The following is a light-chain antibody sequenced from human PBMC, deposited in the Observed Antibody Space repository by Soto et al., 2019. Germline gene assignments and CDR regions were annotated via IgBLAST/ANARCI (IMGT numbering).Light chain of an antibody. V-gene: IGKV3-11*01. CDR3: QQRTNWPLT. CDR2: DAS. Sequence: EIVLTQSPVTLSLSPGERATLSCRASQSVTTVLAWYQQKPRQAPSLLIYDASTRATGITARFSSSRSATDFTLTISSREPEDFAVYYCQQRTNWPLTFGGGTKVEIK. J-gene: IGKJ4*01. CDR1: QSVTTV.